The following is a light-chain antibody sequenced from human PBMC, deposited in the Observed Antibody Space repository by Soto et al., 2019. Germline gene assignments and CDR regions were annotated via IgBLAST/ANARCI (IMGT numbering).Light chain of an antibody. Sequence: QSVLTQPPSVSEAPRQRGTISCSGSNSNIGNNEVSWYQQLPGKAPKLLIFYDDLLPSGVSDRFSGANSGTSAALSISGLQAEDEADYYCAAWDDRFNGYVVGTGTKVTVL. CDR3: AAWDDRFNGYV. J-gene: IGLJ1*01. CDR2: YDD. CDR1: NSNIGNNE. V-gene: IGLV1-36*01.